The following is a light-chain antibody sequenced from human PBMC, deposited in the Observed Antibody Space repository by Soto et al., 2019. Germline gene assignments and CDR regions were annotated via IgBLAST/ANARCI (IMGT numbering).Light chain of an antibody. V-gene: IGLV2-11*01. CDR1: SSDVGGYNF. CDR3: SSHAGTYPGV. CDR2: DVT. Sequence: QSALTQPRSVSGSPGQSVTISCTGTSSDVGGYNFVSWYQQLPGKAPKLMIYDVTKRPSGVPDRFPGSKSGNTASLTISGLQAEDEADYYCSSHAGTYPGVFGGGTKLTVL. J-gene: IGLJ3*02.